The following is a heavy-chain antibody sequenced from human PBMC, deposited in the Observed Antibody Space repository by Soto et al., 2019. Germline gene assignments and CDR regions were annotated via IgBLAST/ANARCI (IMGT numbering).Heavy chain of an antibody. Sequence: GGSLRLSCAASGFTFSSYAMSWVRQAPGKGLEWVSAISGSGGSTYYADSVKGRFTISRDNSKNTLYLQMNSLRAEDTAVYYCAKEARDGLRFLEWFFDYWGQGTLVTVSS. J-gene: IGHJ4*02. CDR3: AKEARDGLRFLEWFFDY. V-gene: IGHV3-23*01. CDR1: GFTFSSYA. CDR2: ISGSGGST. D-gene: IGHD3-3*01.